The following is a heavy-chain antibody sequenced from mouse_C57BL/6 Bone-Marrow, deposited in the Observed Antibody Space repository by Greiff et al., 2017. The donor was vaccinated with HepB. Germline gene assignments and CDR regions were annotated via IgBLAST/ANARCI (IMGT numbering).Heavy chain of an antibody. CDR1: GYTFTDYE. Sequence: QVQLQQSGAELVRPGASVTLSCKASGYTFTDYEMHWVKQTPVHGLEWIGAIDPETGGTAYNQKFKGKAILTADKSSSTAYMELRSLTSEDSAVYYCTRSWPFITTVVADDYWGQGTTLTVSS. D-gene: IGHD1-1*01. CDR2: IDPETGGT. V-gene: IGHV1-15*01. CDR3: TRSWPFITTVVADDY. J-gene: IGHJ2*01.